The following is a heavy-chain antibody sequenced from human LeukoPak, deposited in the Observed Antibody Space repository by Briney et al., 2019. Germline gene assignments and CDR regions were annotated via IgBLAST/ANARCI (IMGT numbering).Heavy chain of an antibody. CDR1: GFTFSGFS. D-gene: IGHD5-12*01. V-gene: IGHV3-21*01. CDR3: AREDSGIVATMGNWFDP. CDR2: ISSSYNYI. Sequence: GGSLRLSCVASGFTFSGFSMNWVRQAPGKGLEWVSSISSSYNYIYYADSVKGRFTISRDNAKNSLYLQMNSLRVEDTAVYYCAREDSGIVATMGNWFDPWGQGTLVTVSS. J-gene: IGHJ5*02.